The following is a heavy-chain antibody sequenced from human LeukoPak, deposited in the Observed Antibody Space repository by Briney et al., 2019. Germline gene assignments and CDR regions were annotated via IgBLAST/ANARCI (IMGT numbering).Heavy chain of an antibody. J-gene: IGHJ5*02. Sequence: SETLSLTCTVSGGSISSSSCYWGWIRQPPGKGLEWIGSIYYSGSTYYNPSLKSRVTISVDTSKNQFSLKLSSVTAADTAVYYCAKGDSSSWYMDNWFDPWGQGTLVTVSS. CDR1: GGSISSSSCY. V-gene: IGHV4-39*01. CDR3: AKGDSSSWYMDNWFDP. CDR2: IYYSGST. D-gene: IGHD6-13*01.